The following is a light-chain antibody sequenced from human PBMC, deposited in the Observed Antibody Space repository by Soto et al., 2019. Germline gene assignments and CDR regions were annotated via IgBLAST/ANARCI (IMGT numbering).Light chain of an antibody. CDR1: QSVSSSY. J-gene: IGKJ5*01. CDR2: GAS. CDR3: QQYNNWPSIT. Sequence: LSLSPGERATLSCSASQSVSSSYLAWYQQKPGQAPRLLIYGASTRATGIPARFSGSGSGTEFTLTISSLQSEDFAVYYCQQYNNWPSITFGQGTRLEIK. V-gene: IGKV3D-15*01.